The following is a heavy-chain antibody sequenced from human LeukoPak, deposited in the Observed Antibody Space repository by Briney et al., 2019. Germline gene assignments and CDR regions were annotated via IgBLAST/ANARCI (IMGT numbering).Heavy chain of an antibody. CDR2: INWNGGST. J-gene: IGHJ4*02. D-gene: IGHD1-26*01. CDR3: ARDHPHGAKWELPHFDY. Sequence: GGSLRLSCAASGFTFDDYGMSWVRQAPGKGLEWVSGINWNGGSTGYADSVKGRFTISRDNAKNSLYLQMNSLRAEDTALYYCARDHPHGAKWELPHFDYWGQGTLVTVSS. CDR1: GFTFDDYG. V-gene: IGHV3-20*04.